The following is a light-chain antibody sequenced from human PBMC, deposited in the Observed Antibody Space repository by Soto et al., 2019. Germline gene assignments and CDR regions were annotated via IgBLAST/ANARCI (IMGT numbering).Light chain of an antibody. CDR1: ESVSTN. CDR3: HQYSIWRT. J-gene: IGKJ1*01. CDR2: GAS. V-gene: IGKV3-15*01. Sequence: EFVMTQSPSTLSANKGERATLSCRASESVSTNLAWYQQKAGQAPRLLIYGASTWATGIPARFSGSGSGTEFTLTISSLQSEDFAVYYCHQYSIWRTFGQGTKVEIK.